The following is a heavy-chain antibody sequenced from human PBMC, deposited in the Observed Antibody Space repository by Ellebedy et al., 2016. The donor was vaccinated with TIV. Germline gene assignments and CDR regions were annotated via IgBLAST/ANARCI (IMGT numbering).Heavy chain of an antibody. CDR1: GFTFSNYW. Sequence: GESLKISCAASGFTFSNYWMSWVRQAPGKGLEWVANINEDGSEKHCVDSVKGRFTISRDNAKTSLYLQMNSLRAEDTAVYYCARGMRVMSYYYGMDVWGQGTTVTVSS. J-gene: IGHJ6*02. D-gene: IGHD3-16*01. CDR2: INEDGSEK. V-gene: IGHV3-7*04. CDR3: ARGMRVMSYYYGMDV.